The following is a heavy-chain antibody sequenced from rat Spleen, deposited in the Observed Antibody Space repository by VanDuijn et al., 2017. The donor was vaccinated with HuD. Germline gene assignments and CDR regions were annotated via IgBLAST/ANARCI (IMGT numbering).Heavy chain of an antibody. CDR2: ITPDGDYT. CDR3: AKDWDYGYTYGYVMDA. V-gene: IGHV5-58*01. CDR1: GFTFSSYW. D-gene: IGHD1-9*01. J-gene: IGHJ4*01. Sequence: EVHLVESGGGLVQPGRSLKLSCVASGFTFSSYWMYWVRQAPGKGLEWVSSITPDGDYTYYPDSVKGRFTISRDNAVNTLYLQMNSLRSEDTATYYCAKDWDYGYTYGYVMDAWGQGTLVTVSS.